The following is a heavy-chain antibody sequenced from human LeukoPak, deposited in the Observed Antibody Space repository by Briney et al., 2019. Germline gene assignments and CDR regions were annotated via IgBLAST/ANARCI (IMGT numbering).Heavy chain of an antibody. V-gene: IGHV4-59*01. Sequence: SETLSLTCTVSGGSFSSYYWSWIRQPPGKGLELLGYMYDSGSTNYNPSLKSRVTISVDTSKNQFSLRLNSVTAADTAVYYCARHGGSYTFDLWGQGVLVTVSS. CDR1: GGSFSSYY. D-gene: IGHD1-26*01. CDR3: ARHGGSYTFDL. J-gene: IGHJ4*02. CDR2: MYDSGST.